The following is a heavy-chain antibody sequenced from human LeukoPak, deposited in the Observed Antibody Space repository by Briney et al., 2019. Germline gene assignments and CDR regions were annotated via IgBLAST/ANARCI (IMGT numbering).Heavy chain of an antibody. CDR1: GYRFTSYW. Sequence: GESLKISCQGSGYRFTSYWIAWVRQLPGKGLEWMGIIYPGDSDTRSSSSLQGHVPISADKSISTTYLQWSSLRASDTAMYYCARLSGSYYADFDYWGQGTLVTVSS. J-gene: IGHJ4*02. V-gene: IGHV5-51*01. CDR2: IYPGDSDT. CDR3: ARLSGSYYADFDY. D-gene: IGHD1-26*01.